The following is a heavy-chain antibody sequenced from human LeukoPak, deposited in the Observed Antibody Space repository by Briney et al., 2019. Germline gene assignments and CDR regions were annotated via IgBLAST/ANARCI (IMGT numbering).Heavy chain of an antibody. D-gene: IGHD5-24*01. V-gene: IGHV1-69*01. CDR1: GGTFSSYA. CDR3: ARDGDGYNSGLDY. CDR2: IIPIFGTA. Sequence: GASVKVSCKASGGTFSSYAISWVRQAPGQGLEWMGGIIPIFGTANYAQKFQGRVTITADESTSTAYMELSSPRSEDTAVYYCARDGDGYNSGLDYWGQGTLVTVSS. J-gene: IGHJ4*02.